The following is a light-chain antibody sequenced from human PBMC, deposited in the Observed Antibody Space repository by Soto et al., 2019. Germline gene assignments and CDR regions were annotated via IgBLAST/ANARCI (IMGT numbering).Light chain of an antibody. J-gene: IGKJ4*01. Sequence: VLTQSPGTLSLSPVESATLSCRASQSVSSSYLAWYQQKPGQAPRLLIYGASSRATGIPDRFSGSGSGTDFTLTISRLEPEDFAVYYCQQYRSSPLTFGRGTKVDIK. V-gene: IGKV3-20*01. CDR3: QQYRSSPLT. CDR2: GAS. CDR1: QSVSSSY.